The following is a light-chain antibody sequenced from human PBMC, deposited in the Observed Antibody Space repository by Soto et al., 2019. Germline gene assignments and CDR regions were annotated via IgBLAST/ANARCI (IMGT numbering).Light chain of an antibody. CDR2: GAS. J-gene: IGKJ1*01. CDR3: QQYGSSLWT. CDR1: QSVSSSY. V-gene: IGKV3-20*01. Sequence: EIVLTQSPGTLSLSPGERVTLSCRASQSVSSSYLAWYQQKPGQAPRLLIYGASSRATGIPDRFSGSGSGTDFTLTISRLEPEDFAVYYCQQYGSSLWTFGQGTQVEIK.